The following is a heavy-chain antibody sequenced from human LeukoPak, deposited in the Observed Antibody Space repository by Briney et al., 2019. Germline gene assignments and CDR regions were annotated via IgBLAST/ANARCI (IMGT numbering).Heavy chain of an antibody. CDR2: FDPEDGET. CDR1: GYTLTELA. V-gene: IGHV1-24*01. J-gene: IGHJ4*02. Sequence: ASVKVSCKVSGYTLTELAMQWVRQAAGKGQEWMGGFDPEDGETMYAQKFQRRVTLTEDPSKDTAYLELSSLRSEDTAVYYCATALVGSGWYGLCFYWGQGTLVTVSS. CDR3: ATALVGSGWYGLCFY. D-gene: IGHD6-19*01.